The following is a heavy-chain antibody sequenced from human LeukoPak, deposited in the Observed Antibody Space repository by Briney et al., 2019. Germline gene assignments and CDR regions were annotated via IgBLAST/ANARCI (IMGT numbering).Heavy chain of an antibody. CDR2: ISSSSSTI. CDR1: GLTVSSYS. D-gene: IGHD2-15*01. CDR3: ARARASGRSGFDY. V-gene: IGHV3-48*02. Sequence: QPGVSLRLSCAASGLTVSSYSMNWVRQAPGKGLEWVSYISSSSSTIYYADSVKGRFTISRDNAKNSLYLQMNSLRDEDTAVYYCARARASGRSGFDYWGQGTLVTVSS. J-gene: IGHJ4*02.